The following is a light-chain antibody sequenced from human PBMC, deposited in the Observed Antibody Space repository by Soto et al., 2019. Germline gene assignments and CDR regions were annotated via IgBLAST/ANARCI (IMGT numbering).Light chain of an antibody. CDR1: QSVSSY. Sequence: EIVLTQSPATLSLSPGERATLSCRASQSVSSYLAWYQQKPGQAPRLLIYDASNRATGIPARFSGSGSVTDFTLTISSLEPEDFAVYYCQQRSNWDITFGRGTRLEIK. CDR3: QQRSNWDIT. V-gene: IGKV3-11*01. J-gene: IGKJ5*01. CDR2: DAS.